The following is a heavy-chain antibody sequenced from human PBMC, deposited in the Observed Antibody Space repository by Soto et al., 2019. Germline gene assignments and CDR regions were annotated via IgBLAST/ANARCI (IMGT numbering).Heavy chain of an antibody. V-gene: IGHV1-46*01. CDR2: INPSGGST. D-gene: IGHD2-21*02. CDR3: ATSYCGGDCYSGGLGYFDY. Sequence: QVQLVQSGAEVKKPGASVKVSCKASGYTFTSYYMHWVRQAPGQGLEWMGIINPSGGSTSYAQKFQGSVTMTRDTSASTVYMELSSLRSEDTAVYYCATSYCGGDCYSGGLGYFDYWGQGTLVTVSS. CDR1: GYTFTSYY. J-gene: IGHJ4*02.